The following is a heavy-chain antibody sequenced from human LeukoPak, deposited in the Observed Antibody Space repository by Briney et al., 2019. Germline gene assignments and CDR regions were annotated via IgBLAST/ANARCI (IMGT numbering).Heavy chain of an antibody. CDR1: GGSISSYY. D-gene: IGHD3-22*01. CDR3: ARGPDSSGYHFDY. J-gene: IGHJ4*02. CDR2: IYYSGST. V-gene: IGHV4-59*01. Sequence: SETLSLTCTVSGGSISSYYWSWIRQPPGKGLEWVGYIYYSGSTNYNPSLKSRVTISVDTSKNQFSLRLTSVTAADTAVYYCARGPDSSGYHFDYWGQGTLVTVSS.